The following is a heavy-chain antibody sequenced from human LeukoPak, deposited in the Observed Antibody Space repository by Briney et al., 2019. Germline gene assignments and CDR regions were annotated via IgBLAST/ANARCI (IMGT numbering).Heavy chain of an antibody. CDR1: GYTLTELS. J-gene: IGHJ4*02. Sequence: ASVKVSCKVSGYTLTELSMHWVRQAPGKGLEWMGGFDPEDGETIYAQKFQGRVTMTEDTSTDTAYMELSRLRSDDTAVYYCARELGITMVRGTPPRYWGQGTLVTVSS. V-gene: IGHV1-24*01. CDR3: ARELGITMVRGTPPRY. CDR2: FDPEDGET. D-gene: IGHD3-10*01.